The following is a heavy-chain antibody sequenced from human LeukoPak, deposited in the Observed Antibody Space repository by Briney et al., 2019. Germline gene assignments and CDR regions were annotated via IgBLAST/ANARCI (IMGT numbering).Heavy chain of an antibody. V-gene: IGHV3-30*02. CDR1: GFSLTTYG. J-gene: IGHJ5*02. CDR3: AKDRPIEGGFDP. Sequence: GSLRLSCVVSGFSLTTYGMLWGRQAPGKGLEWVAFIRPNGINTYYEDSVEGRFTISRDNSKGTLYLQMNSLRTEDTAVYYCAKDRPIEGGFDPWGQGSLVTVSS. D-gene: IGHD3-16*01. CDR2: IRPNGINT.